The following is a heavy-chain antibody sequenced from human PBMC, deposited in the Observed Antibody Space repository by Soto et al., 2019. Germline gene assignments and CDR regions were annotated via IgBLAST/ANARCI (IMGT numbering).Heavy chain of an antibody. CDR3: ARASRYAAYGAYALDY. D-gene: IGHD4-17*01. CDR2: IYHSGST. J-gene: IGHJ4*02. Sequence: SGTRSLTCAGSGGSISSSNWCSWVRQPPGKGLEWIGEIYHSGSTNYNPSLKRLVTISVDKSKNPFSLKLSSVTAADTAVYCCARASRYAAYGAYALDYSGPRPLVTVSS. CDR1: GGSISSSNW. V-gene: IGHV4-4*01.